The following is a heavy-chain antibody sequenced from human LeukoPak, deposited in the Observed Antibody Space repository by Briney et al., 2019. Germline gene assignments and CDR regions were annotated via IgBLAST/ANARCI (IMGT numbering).Heavy chain of an antibody. V-gene: IGHV3-15*01. Sequence: GGSLRLSCAASGFTFSNAWMSWVRQAPGKGLEWVGRIKSKTDGGTTDYAAPGKGRFTISRDDSKNTLYLQMNSLKTEDTPGYYCTTDDLLLWFGELLYRTADYRGQGPLVTVSS. D-gene: IGHD3-10*01. CDR2: IKSKTDGGTT. CDR1: GFTFSNAW. CDR3: TTDDLLLWFGELLYRTADY. J-gene: IGHJ4*02.